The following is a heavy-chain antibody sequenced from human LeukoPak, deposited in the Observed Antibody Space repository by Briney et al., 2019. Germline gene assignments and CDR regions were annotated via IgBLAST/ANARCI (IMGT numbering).Heavy chain of an antibody. J-gene: IGHJ4*02. CDR1: GFTFTNYA. V-gene: IGHV3-23*01. CDR2: ISGGGGST. CDR3: ARDKEGDAGSYNY. D-gene: IGHD3-10*01. Sequence: PGGSLRLSCAASGFTFTNYAMSWVRQAPGKGLEWVSGISGGGGSTYYADSVKGRFTISRENAKNSLYLQMNSLRAEDTAVYYCARDKEGDAGSYNYWGQGTLVTVSS.